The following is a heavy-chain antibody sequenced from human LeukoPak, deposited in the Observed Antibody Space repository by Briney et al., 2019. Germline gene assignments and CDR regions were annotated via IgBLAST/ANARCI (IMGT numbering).Heavy chain of an antibody. CDR1: GGSVSSGSYY. Sequence: SETLSLTCTVSGGSVSSGSYYWRWIRQPPGKGLEWIGYICYSGSTNYTPALKSRVTISVDTSKNQFSLKLSSVTAADTAVYYCARGVPPISIFGVVIRNGGYFDYWGQGTLVTVSS. CDR2: ICYSGST. CDR3: ARGVPPISIFGVVIRNGGYFDY. D-gene: IGHD3-3*01. V-gene: IGHV4-61*01. J-gene: IGHJ4*02.